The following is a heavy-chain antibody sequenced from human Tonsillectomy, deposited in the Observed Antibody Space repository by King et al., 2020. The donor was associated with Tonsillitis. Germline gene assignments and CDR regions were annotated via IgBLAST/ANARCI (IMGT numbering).Heavy chain of an antibody. V-gene: IGHV3-9*01. CDR3: AKDMVSSIVGATGAFDI. Sequence: VQLVQSGGGVVQPGRSLRLSCGASGFTFDGYAMHWVRQAPGKGLEWVLGISWNSGSIGYADSVKGRFTISRDNAKNSLYLQMNSLRAEDTALYYCAKDMVSSIVGATGAFDIWGQGTMVTVSS. D-gene: IGHD1-26*01. J-gene: IGHJ3*02. CDR1: GFTFDGYA. CDR2: ISWNSGSI.